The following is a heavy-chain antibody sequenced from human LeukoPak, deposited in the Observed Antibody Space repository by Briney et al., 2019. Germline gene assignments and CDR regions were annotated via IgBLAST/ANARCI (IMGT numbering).Heavy chain of an antibody. CDR1: GFTFSTFG. D-gene: IGHD5-18*01. CDR3: TSYSYSGNY. Sequence: PGGSLRLSCAASGFTFSTFGMHWVRQAPGKGLEWISYIGKTFSTAYYADSVRGRFTISTDNAQNSLYLQMNSLRAEDTAVYYCTSYSYSGNYWGQGTPVTVSS. V-gene: IGHV3-48*01. CDR2: IGKTFSTA. J-gene: IGHJ4*02.